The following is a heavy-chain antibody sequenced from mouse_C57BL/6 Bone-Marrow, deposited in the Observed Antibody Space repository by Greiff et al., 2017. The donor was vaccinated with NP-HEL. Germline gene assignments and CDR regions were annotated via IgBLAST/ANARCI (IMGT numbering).Heavy chain of an antibody. D-gene: IGHD2-10*01. Sequence: EVQLQQSGPELVKPGASVKISCKASGYTFTDYYMNWVKQSHGKSLEWIGDINPNNGGTSYNQKFKGKATLTVDKSSSTAYMELRSLTSEDSAVYYCASSPYSYYAMDYWGQGTSVTVSS. CDR1: GYTFTDYY. CDR2: INPNNGGT. CDR3: ASSPYSYYAMDY. V-gene: IGHV1-26*01. J-gene: IGHJ4*01.